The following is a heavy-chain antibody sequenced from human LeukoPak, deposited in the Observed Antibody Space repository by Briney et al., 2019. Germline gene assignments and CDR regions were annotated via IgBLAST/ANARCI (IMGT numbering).Heavy chain of an antibody. D-gene: IGHD3-22*01. V-gene: IGHV4-59*01. CDR1: GGSISSYY. J-gene: IGHJ4*02. Sequence: SETLSLTCTVSGGSISSYYWSWIRQPPGKGLEWIGYIYYSGTTNYNPSLKSRVTISVDTSKNQFSLKLSPVTAADTAVYYCARNYDSSGYTTFGYWGQGTLVTVSS. CDR2: IYYSGTT. CDR3: ARNYDSSGYTTFGY.